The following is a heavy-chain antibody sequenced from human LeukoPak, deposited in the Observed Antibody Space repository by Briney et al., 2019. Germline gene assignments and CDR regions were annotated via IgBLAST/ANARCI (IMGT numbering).Heavy chain of an antibody. CDR2: IRGTGGGGET. Sequence: GGSLRLSCAASRFTFNIYAMTWARQAPGKGLEWVSAIRGTGGGGETFYADPVKGRFTISRDDSNNTVYLQMSSLRAEDTAVYYCAKGDWFDSWGPGTLVTVSS. V-gene: IGHV3-23*01. J-gene: IGHJ5*01. CDR1: RFTFNIYA. CDR3: AKGDWFDS.